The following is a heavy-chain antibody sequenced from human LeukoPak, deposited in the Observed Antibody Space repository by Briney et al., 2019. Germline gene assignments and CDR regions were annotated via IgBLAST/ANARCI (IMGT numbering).Heavy chain of an antibody. Sequence: PSETLSLTCTVSGGSISSSSYYWGWIRQPPGKGLEWIGSIYYSGSTYYNPSLKSRVTISVDTSKNQFSLKLSSVTAADTAVYYCARAQEQPDYYDSSGKIGNWFDPWGQGTLVTVSS. CDR3: ARAQEQPDYYDSSGKIGNWFDP. CDR1: GGSISSSSYY. V-gene: IGHV4-39*07. CDR2: IYYSGST. J-gene: IGHJ5*02. D-gene: IGHD3-22*01.